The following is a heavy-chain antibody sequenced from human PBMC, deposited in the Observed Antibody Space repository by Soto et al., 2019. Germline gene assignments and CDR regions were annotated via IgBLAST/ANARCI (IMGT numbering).Heavy chain of an antibody. Sequence: GGSLRLSCVASGITFRNHWMTWVRQAPGKGLEWVANIKAGGSQKFYVDSVKGRFTISRDDTKSSLYLQMNNLRAEDTAVYYCARDYDSSGYPRYYFDYWGQGTLVTVSS. V-gene: IGHV3-7*01. CDR3: ARDYDSSGYPRYYFDY. D-gene: IGHD3-22*01. J-gene: IGHJ4*02. CDR1: GITFRNHW. CDR2: IKAGGSQK.